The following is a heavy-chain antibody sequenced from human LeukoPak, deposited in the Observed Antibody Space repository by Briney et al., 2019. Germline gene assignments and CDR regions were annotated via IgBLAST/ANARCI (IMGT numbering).Heavy chain of an antibody. CDR2: IIPIFGTA. J-gene: IGHJ6*02. D-gene: IGHD2-15*01. Sequence: SVKVSCKASGGTFSSYAISWVRQAPGQGLEWMGGIIPIFGTANYAQKFQGRVTITADESTSTAYMELSSLRSEDTAVYYCAREDCSGGSCYLGHSYYGMDVWGQGTTVTVSS. CDR3: AREDCSGGSCYLGHSYYGMDV. CDR1: GGTFSSYA. V-gene: IGHV1-69*13.